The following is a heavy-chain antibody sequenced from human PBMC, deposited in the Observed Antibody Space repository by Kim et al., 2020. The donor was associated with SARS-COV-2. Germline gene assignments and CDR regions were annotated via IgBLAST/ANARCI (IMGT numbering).Heavy chain of an antibody. CDR1: GFTLSGST. V-gene: IGHV3-73*01. Sequence: GGSLRLSCAASGFTLSGSTVHWVRQASGKGLEWVGRIRSKANSYATAYAASVKNRFAISRDDSKNTAYLQMNSLKTEDTAVYYCTRVNPIAGGWYDAFD. J-gene: IGHJ3*02. CDR2: IRSKANSYAT. D-gene: IGHD6-19*01. CDR3: TRVNPIAGGWYDAFD.